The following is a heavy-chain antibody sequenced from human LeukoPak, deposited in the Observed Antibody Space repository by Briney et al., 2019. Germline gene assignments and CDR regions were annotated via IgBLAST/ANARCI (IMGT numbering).Heavy chain of an antibody. J-gene: IGHJ4*02. D-gene: IGHD2-15*01. V-gene: IGHV3-30*02. Sequence: GGSLRLSCAASGFTFSSYSMNWVRQAPGKGLEWVAFIRYDGSNKYYADSVKGRFTISRDNSKNTLYLQMNSLRAEDTAVYYCAKDYSALAAREYYFDYWGQGTLVTVSS. CDR3: AKDYSALAAREYYFDY. CDR2: IRYDGSNK. CDR1: GFTFSSYS.